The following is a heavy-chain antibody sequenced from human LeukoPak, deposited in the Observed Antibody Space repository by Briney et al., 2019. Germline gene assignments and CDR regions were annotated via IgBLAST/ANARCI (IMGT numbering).Heavy chain of an antibody. Sequence: GASVKVSCKASGYTFTGYYMHWVRQAPGQGLEWMGWINPNSGGTNYAQKFQGRVTMTRDTSISTAYMELSRLRSDDTAVYYCARGGGQQLQGVRIWETRVDWFDPWGQGTLVTVSS. CDR1: GYTFTGYY. CDR3: ARGGGQQLQGVRIWETRVDWFDP. J-gene: IGHJ5*02. V-gene: IGHV1-2*02. CDR2: INPNSGGT. D-gene: IGHD6-13*01.